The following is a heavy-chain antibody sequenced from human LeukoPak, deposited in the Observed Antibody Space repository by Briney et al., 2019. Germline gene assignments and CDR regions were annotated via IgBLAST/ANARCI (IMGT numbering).Heavy chain of an antibody. Sequence: SQTLSLTCAVSGGSISSGGYSWSWIRQPPGKGLEWIGYIYHSGSTYYNPSLKSRVTISVDRSKNQFSLKLSSVTAADTAVYYCARGGDLPLPIAAADLDEFDPWGQGTLVTVSS. CDR1: GGSISSGGYS. J-gene: IGHJ5*02. D-gene: IGHD6-13*01. CDR3: ARGGDLPLPIAAADLDEFDP. CDR2: IYHSGST. V-gene: IGHV4-30-2*01.